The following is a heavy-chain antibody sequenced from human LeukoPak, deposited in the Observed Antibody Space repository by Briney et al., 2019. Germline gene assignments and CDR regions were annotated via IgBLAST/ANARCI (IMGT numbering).Heavy chain of an antibody. J-gene: IGHJ4*02. CDR1: GGSISSSNW. Sequence: PSETLSLTCAVSGGSISSSNWWSWVRQPPGKGLEWIGEIYHSGSTNYNPSLKSRVTISVDKSKNQFSLKLSSVTAADTAVYYCARESYSEGDSSSSVGGSYWGQGTLVTVSS. V-gene: IGHV4-4*02. D-gene: IGHD6-6*01. CDR2: IYHSGST. CDR3: ARESYSEGDSSSSVGGSY.